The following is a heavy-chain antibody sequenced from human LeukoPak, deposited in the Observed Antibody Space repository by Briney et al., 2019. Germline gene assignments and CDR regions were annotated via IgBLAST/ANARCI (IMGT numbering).Heavy chain of an antibody. CDR2: INWNGGRT. D-gene: IGHD1-7*01. Sequence: GGSLRLSCAASGFTFDDYGMSWVRQAPGKGLEWVSGINWNGGRTGYADSVKGRFTISRDNAKNSLYLQMNSLRAEDTAVYYCATYNWNYGSGFDYWGQGTLVTVSS. CDR1: GFTFDDYG. CDR3: ATYNWNYGSGFDY. J-gene: IGHJ4*02. V-gene: IGHV3-20*04.